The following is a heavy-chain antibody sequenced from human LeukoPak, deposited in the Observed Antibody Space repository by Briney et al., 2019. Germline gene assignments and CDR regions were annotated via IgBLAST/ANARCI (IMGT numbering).Heavy chain of an antibody. CDR1: RYTFTSYD. CDR3: ARKNYGSNRWFDP. J-gene: IGHJ5*02. CDR2: MNPNSGNT. Sequence: ASVKVSCKASRYTFTSYDINWVRQATGQGLGWMGWMNPNSGNTGYAQKFQGRVTMTRNTSISTAYMELSSLRSEDTAVYYCARKNYGSNRWFDPWGQGTLVTVSS. D-gene: IGHD4/OR15-4a*01. V-gene: IGHV1-8*01.